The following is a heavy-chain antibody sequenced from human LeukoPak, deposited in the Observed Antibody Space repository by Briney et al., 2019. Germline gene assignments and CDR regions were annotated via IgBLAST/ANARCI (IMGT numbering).Heavy chain of an antibody. J-gene: IGHJ4*02. Sequence: SETLSLTCTVSGGSIGSYYWSWIRQPPGKGLEWIGYIYYSGSTNYNPSLKSRVTISVDTSKNQLSLKLSSVTAADTAVYYCARGGTYYYDSSGYYVDYWGQGTLVTVSS. CDR1: GGSIGSYY. CDR3: ARGGTYYYDSSGYYVDY. CDR2: IYYSGST. V-gene: IGHV4-59*01. D-gene: IGHD3-22*01.